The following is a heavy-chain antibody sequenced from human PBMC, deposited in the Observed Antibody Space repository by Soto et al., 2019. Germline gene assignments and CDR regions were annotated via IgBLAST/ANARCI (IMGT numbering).Heavy chain of an antibody. J-gene: IGHJ3*02. CDR1: GGSFSGYY. D-gene: IGHD3-9*01. V-gene: IGHV4-34*01. CDR3: ARGVIPASQSWGIPEYDILTGYYLGAFDI. Sequence: PSETLSLTCAVYGGSFSGYYWSWIRQPPGKGLEWIGEINHSGSTNYNPSLKSRVTISVDTSKNQFSLKLSSVTAADTAVYYCARGVIPASQSWGIPEYDILTGYYLGAFDIWGQGTMVTVSS. CDR2: INHSGST.